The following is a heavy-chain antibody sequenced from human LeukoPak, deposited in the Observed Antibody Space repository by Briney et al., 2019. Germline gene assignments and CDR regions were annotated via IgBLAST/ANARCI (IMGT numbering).Heavy chain of an antibody. J-gene: IGHJ3*02. Sequence: GGSLRLSCAASGFTFSSYWMSWVRQAPGKGLEWVANIKQDGSEKYYVDSVKGRFTISRDNAKNSLYLQMNSLRAEDTAVYYCARVGCSGGSCYWGRARHDAFDIWGQGTMVTVSS. CDR3: ARVGCSGGSCYWGRARHDAFDI. D-gene: IGHD2-15*01. V-gene: IGHV3-7*01. CDR1: GFTFSSYW. CDR2: IKQDGSEK.